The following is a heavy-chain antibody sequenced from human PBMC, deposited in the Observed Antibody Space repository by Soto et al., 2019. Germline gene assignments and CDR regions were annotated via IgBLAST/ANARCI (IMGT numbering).Heavy chain of an antibody. D-gene: IGHD3-3*01. J-gene: IGHJ3*02. CDR2: IYYSGST. V-gene: IGHV4-31*03. CDR1: GGSISSGGYY. Sequence: QVQLQESGPGLVKPSQTLSLTCTVSGGSISSGGYYWSWIRQHPGKGLEWIGYIYYSGSTYYNPSLKSRVTISVDTSKNQFSLKLSSVTAADTAVYYCARADLRITIFGVVIDIAFDIWGQGTMVTVSS. CDR3: ARADLRITIFGVVIDIAFDI.